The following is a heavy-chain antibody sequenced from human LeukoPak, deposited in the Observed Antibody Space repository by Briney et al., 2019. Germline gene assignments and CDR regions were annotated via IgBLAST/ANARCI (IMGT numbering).Heavy chain of an antibody. J-gene: IGHJ4*02. CDR1: GGSFSGYY. CDR2: INHSGST. CDR3: ARTGFGELSYFDY. V-gene: IGHV4-34*01. D-gene: IGHD3-10*01. Sequence: PSETLSLTCAVYGGSFSGYYWSWIRQPPGKGLEWIGEINHSGSTNYNPSLKSRVTISVDTSKNQFSLKLSSVTAADTAVYYCARTGFGELSYFDYWGQGTLVTVSS.